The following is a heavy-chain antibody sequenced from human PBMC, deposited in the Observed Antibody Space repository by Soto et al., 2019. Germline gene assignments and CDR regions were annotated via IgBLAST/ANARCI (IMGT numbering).Heavy chain of an antibody. CDR2: INAGNGNT. D-gene: IGHD1-20*01. CDR1: GYTFTSYA. CDR3: ARGITLPTPLDY. J-gene: IGHJ4*02. Sequence: QVQRVQSGAEEKKPGASVKVSCKASGYTFTSYAMHWVRQAPGQRPEWMGWINAGNGNTKYSQKFQGRVTITRDTSASTAYMELSSLRSEDTAVYYCARGITLPTPLDYWGQGTLVTVSS. V-gene: IGHV1-3*05.